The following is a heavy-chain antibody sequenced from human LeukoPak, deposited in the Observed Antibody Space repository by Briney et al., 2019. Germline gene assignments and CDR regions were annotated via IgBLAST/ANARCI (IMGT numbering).Heavy chain of an antibody. Sequence: GASVEVSCKASGGTFSSYAISWVRQAPGQGLEWMGRIIPILGIANYAQKFQGRVTITADKSTSTAYMELSSLRSEDTAVYYCARPGRSRAYFDYWGQGTLVTVSS. CDR3: ARPGRSRAYFDY. D-gene: IGHD3-10*01. CDR1: GGTFSSYA. CDR2: IIPILGIA. J-gene: IGHJ4*02. V-gene: IGHV1-69*04.